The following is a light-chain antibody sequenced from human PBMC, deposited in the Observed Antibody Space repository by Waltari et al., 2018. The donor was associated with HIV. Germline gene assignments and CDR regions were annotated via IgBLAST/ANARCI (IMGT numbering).Light chain of an antibody. CDR3: LHHNSYPPFT. CDR1: QGIRHD. Sequence: DIQMTQSPSSLSASIGARVAITCRASQGIRHDLAWYQHKPGDAPKRLIYSTSTLQTGVPSRFSGSGSGTEFTLTISSLQPEDFATYYCLHHNSYPPFTFGQGTKVEIK. CDR2: STS. V-gene: IGKV1-17*01. J-gene: IGKJ2*01.